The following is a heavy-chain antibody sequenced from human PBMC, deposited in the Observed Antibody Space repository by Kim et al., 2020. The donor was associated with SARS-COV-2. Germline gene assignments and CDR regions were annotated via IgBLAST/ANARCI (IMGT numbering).Heavy chain of an antibody. Sequence: SVKVSCKASGGTFSSYAISWVRQAPGQGLEWMGGIIPIFGTANYAQKFQGRVTITADESTSTAYMELSSLRSEDTAVYYCARDGAKHDYGGIPRPGAFDIGGQAKLVTVSS. CDR2: IIPIFGTA. CDR1: GGTFSSYA. D-gene: IGHD4-17*01. V-gene: IGHV1-69*13. J-gene: IGHJ3*02. CDR3: ARDGAKHDYGGIPRPGAFDI.